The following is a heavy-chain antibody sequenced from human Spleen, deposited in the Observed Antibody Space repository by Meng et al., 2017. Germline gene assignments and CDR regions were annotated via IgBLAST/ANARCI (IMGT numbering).Heavy chain of an antibody. CDR3: AKDEYSSGYYVDS. V-gene: IGHV3-43*01. CDR2: ITWDGDNT. CDR1: GFTFNDHI. J-gene: IGHJ4*02. D-gene: IGHD6-19*01. Sequence: GESLKISCAASGFTFNDHIMHWVRHAPGKGLEWVALITWDGDNTYYADSVKGRFTISRDNSKNFLYLQMNSLRTEDTARYYGAKDEYSSGYYVDSWGQGTLVTVSS.